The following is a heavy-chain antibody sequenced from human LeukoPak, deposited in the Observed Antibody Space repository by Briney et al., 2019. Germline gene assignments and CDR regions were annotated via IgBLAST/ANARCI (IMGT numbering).Heavy chain of an antibody. CDR1: GCTFSNAW. D-gene: IGHD4-17*01. CDR3: TTDNNYGGYGLDY. Sequence: PGGSLRLSCAASGCTFSNAWMSWVRQAPGKGLESVGRIKSKTNGGTTDYAAPVKGRFTISRDDSKNTLFLQMNSLKAEDTAVYYCTTDNNYGGYGLDYWGQGTLVTVSS. V-gene: IGHV3-15*05. J-gene: IGHJ4*02. CDR2: IKSKTNGGTT.